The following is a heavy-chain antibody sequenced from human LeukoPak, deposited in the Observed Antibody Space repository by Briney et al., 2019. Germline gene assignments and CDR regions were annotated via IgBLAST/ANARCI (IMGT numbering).Heavy chain of an antibody. CDR3: ARDGSYYDSSGYYWAYYFDY. CDR2: ISAYNGNT. Sequence: ASVKVSCKASGYTFTSYGISWVRQAPGQGLEWMGWISAYNGNTNYAQKLQGRVTMTTDTSTSTAYMELRSLRSDDTVVYYCARDGSYYDSSGYYWAYYFDYWGQGTLVTVSS. J-gene: IGHJ4*02. CDR1: GYTFTSYG. V-gene: IGHV1-18*01. D-gene: IGHD3-22*01.